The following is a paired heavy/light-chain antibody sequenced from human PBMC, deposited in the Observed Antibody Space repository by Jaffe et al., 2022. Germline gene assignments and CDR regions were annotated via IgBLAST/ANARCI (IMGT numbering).Light chain of an antibody. CDR2: DAS. CDR1: QGISSA. Sequence: AIQLTQSPSSLSASVGDRVTITCRASQGISSALAWYQQKPGKAPKLLIYDASSLESGVPSRFSGSGSGTDFTLTISSLQPEDFATYYCQQFNNFGGGTKVEIK. V-gene: IGKV1D-13*01. CDR3: QQFNN. J-gene: IGKJ4*01.
Heavy chain of an antibody. Sequence: EVQLVESGGGLVQPGGSLRLSCAASGFTVSSNYMSWVRQAPGKGLEWVSVIYSGGSTYYADSVKGRFTISRHNSKNTLYLQMNSLRAEDTAVYYCARGCSGGSCQTYDAFDIWGQGTMVTVSS. CDR3: ARGCSGGSCQTYDAFDI. V-gene: IGHV3-53*04. J-gene: IGHJ3*02. CDR1: GFTVSSNY. D-gene: IGHD2-15*01. CDR2: IYSGGST.